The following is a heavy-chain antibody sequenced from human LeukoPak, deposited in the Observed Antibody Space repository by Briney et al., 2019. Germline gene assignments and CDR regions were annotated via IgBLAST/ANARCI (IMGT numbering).Heavy chain of an antibody. Sequence: GGSLRLSCAASGFTFDDYAMHWVRQAPGKGLEWVSGISWNSVTIGYADSVKGRFTISRDNAKNSLYLKMNSLRAEDTALYYCAKDLYGSGRFGPIDYWGQGTLVTVSS. CDR2: ISWNSVTI. CDR3: AKDLYGSGRFGPIDY. CDR1: GFTFDDYA. J-gene: IGHJ4*02. V-gene: IGHV3-9*01. D-gene: IGHD3-10*01.